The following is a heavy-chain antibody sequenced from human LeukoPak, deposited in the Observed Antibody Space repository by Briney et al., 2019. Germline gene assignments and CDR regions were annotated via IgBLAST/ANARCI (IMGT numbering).Heavy chain of an antibody. V-gene: IGHV1-46*01. CDR1: GYTFTSYY. CDR2: INPSGGST. J-gene: IGHJ4*02. Sequence: GASVKVSCKASGYTFTSYYMHWVRQAPGQGLEWMGIINPSGGSTSYAQKFQGRVTMTRDTSTSTVYMELSSLRSEDTAVYYCARAPRYCSSTSCAHFDYWGQGTLVTVSS. CDR3: ARAPRYCSSTSCAHFDY. D-gene: IGHD2-2*01.